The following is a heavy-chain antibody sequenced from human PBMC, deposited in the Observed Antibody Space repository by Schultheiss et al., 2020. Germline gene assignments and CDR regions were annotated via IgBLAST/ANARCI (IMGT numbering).Heavy chain of an antibody. D-gene: IGHD3-22*01. CDR2: IYSGGST. V-gene: IGHV3-53*01. CDR1: GFTVSSNY. Sequence: GGSLRLSCAASGFTVSSNYMSWVRQAPGKGLEWVSVIYSGGSTYYADSVKGRFTISRDNSKNTLYLQMNSLRAEDTAVYYCAREVIVVDTNYYYYMDVRGKGTTGTVSS. J-gene: IGHJ6*03. CDR3: AREVIVVDTNYYYYMDV.